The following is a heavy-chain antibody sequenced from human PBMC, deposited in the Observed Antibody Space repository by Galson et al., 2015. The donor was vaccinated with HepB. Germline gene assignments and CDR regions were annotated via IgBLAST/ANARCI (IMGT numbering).Heavy chain of an antibody. D-gene: IGHD1-1*01. J-gene: IGHJ3*02. CDR3: AKDRRENWNDADAFDI. CDR1: GFTFSSYG. CDR2: IRYDGSNK. Sequence: SLRLSCAASGFTFSSYGMHWVRQAPGKGLEWVAFIRYDGSNKYYADSVKGRFTISRDNSKNTLYLQMNSRRAEDTAVYYCAKDRRENWNDADAFDIWGQGTMVTVSS. V-gene: IGHV3-30*02.